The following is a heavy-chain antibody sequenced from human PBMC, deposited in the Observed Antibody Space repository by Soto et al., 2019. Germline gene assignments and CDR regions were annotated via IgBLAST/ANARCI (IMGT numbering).Heavy chain of an antibody. Sequence: APVKVSCKASGYPFSENQIHWLRRATGQGLEWMGRINPKSDDTNYAQKFQGRVTMTRDTSIDTAYLELTGLTSDDTATYYCARKHSLDYIRWGLDPWGQGTLVTVSS. CDR3: ARKHSLDYIRWGLDP. V-gene: IGHV1-2*02. D-gene: IGHD4-4*01. J-gene: IGHJ5*02. CDR2: INPKSDDT. CDR1: GYPFSENQ.